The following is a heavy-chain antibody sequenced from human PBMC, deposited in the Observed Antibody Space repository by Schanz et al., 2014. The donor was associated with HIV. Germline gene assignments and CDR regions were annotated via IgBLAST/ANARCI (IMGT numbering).Heavy chain of an antibody. CDR1: GFTFSNYA. D-gene: IGHD3-3*01. CDR3: AKRIIFGVVFPANFDY. CDR2: ISASGGAT. J-gene: IGHJ4*02. Sequence: EVQLLQSGGGSVQSGGSLTLTCAASGFTFSNYAMRWIRQAPGQGLEWVSGISASGGATYYADSVKGRFTISRDNSKNTLYLQMNSLRAEDTAVYYCAKRIIFGVVFPANFDYWGQGTLVTVSS. V-gene: IGHV3-23*01.